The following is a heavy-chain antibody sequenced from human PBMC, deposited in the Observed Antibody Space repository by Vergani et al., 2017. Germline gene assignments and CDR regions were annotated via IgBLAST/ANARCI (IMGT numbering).Heavy chain of an antibody. CDR3: ARDPAYCGGDCYADPNGYFDL. V-gene: IGHV3-74*01. D-gene: IGHD2-21*02. CDR1: GFTFSSYW. J-gene: IGHJ2*01. Sequence: VQLVESGGGLVKPGGSLRLSCAASGFTFSSYWMHWVRQAPGKGLVWVSRINSDGSSTSYADSVKGRFTISRDNAKNTLYLQMNSLRAEDTAVYYCARDPAYCGGDCYADPNGYFDLWGRGTLVTVSS. CDR2: INSDGSST.